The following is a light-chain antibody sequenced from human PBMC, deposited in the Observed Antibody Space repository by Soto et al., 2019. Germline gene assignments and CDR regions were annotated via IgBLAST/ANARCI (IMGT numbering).Light chain of an antibody. J-gene: IGKJ1*01. CDR2: AAS. CDR1: QDIFNY. Sequence: DIQMTQSPSSLSASVGDRVTITCRASQDIFNYLAWYQQKPGKAPKLLIYAASSLQNGVPSRFSGSGSGTEFTLTINSLQPDDFATYYCQQYSVYWTFGQGTKVDIK. CDR3: QQYSVYWT. V-gene: IGKV1-16*01.